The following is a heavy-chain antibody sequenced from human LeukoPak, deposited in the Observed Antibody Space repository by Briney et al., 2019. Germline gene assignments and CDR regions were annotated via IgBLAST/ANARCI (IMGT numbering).Heavy chain of an antibody. D-gene: IGHD3-3*01. CDR1: GFNFRRYG. V-gene: IGHV3-33*01. Sequence: GRSLRLSCAASGFNFRRYGLHWVRQAPRKRLEGVAFLWSDGSNTNYADSVKGRFTISRDSSKNSLYLQMNSLRAEDTAVYYCARDGPHYDLDVWGQGTTVTVS. CDR2: LWSDGSNT. CDR3: ARDGPHYDLDV. J-gene: IGHJ6*02.